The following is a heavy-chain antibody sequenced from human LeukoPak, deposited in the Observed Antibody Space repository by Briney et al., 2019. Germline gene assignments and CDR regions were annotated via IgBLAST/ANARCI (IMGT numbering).Heavy chain of an antibody. Sequence: GGSLRLSCAASGFTFSSYWMTWVRQAPGKGLEWVANIKQDGSEKYYVDSVKGRFTISRDNAKNSLSLEMNSLRAEDTAVYYCARGYSTGYYYFDYWGQGTLVTVSS. D-gene: IGHD6-19*01. CDR3: ARGYSTGYYYFDY. J-gene: IGHJ4*02. CDR1: GFTFSSYW. V-gene: IGHV3-7*01. CDR2: IKQDGSEK.